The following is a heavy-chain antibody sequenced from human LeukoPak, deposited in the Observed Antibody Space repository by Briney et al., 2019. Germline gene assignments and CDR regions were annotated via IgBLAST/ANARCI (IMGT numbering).Heavy chain of an antibody. J-gene: IGHJ5*02. CDR2: IYSTGSV. V-gene: IGHV4-4*09. CDR1: GGSVGGSGRRYY. Sequence: SETLSLTCSVSGGSVGGSGRRYYWSWIRQSPGKGLEWIAHIYSTGSVNYNPSLKSRVTMSIETSRNQFSLKLSYVTAADSAVYYCARRNSGWHASKGWFDPWGQGTLV. D-gene: IGHD6-19*01. CDR3: ARRNSGWHASKGWFDP.